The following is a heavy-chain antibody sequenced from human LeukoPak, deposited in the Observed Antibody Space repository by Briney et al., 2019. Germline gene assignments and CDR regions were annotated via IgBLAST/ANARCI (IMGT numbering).Heavy chain of an antibody. CDR1: GFTVSSNY. D-gene: IGHD1-14*01. CDR3: AKPDGRMTFDY. V-gene: IGHV3-53*01. J-gene: IGHJ4*02. CDR2: IYSGGST. Sequence: GGSLRLSCAASGFTVSSNYMSWVRQAPGKGLEWVSVIYSGGSTYYADSVKGRFTISRDNSKNTLYLQMNSLRAEDTAVYYCAKPDGRMTFDYWGQGTLVTVSS.